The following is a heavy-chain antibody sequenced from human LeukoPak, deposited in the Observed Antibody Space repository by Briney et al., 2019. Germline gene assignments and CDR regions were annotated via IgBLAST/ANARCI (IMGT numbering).Heavy chain of an antibody. D-gene: IGHD3-22*01. V-gene: IGHV3-23*01. Sequence: GGSLRLSCVASGFTFRNYAMSWVRQSPGKGLEWISAISNDGVYTFHADSVKGRLTISRDNSKDTLYLQMDSLRAEDTAIYYCAKGSSGGRPYYFDYWGQGTLVTVSS. CDR3: AKGSSGGRPYYFDY. CDR2: ISNDGVYT. CDR1: GFTFRNYA. J-gene: IGHJ4*02.